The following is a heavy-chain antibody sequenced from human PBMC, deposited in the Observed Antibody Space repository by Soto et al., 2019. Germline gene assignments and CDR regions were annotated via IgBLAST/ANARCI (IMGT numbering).Heavy chain of an antibody. CDR2: INPYSGGA. Sequence: ASVNVSFKASGYTFTGYFMHWVRQATGQGLEWMGWINPYSGGADYAQSFQGRVTMTRDTSISTVYMELSRLRFDDTAVYYCARVIRGAYYNSPLDTWGQGTVVTVSS. CDR3: ARVIRGAYYNSPLDT. J-gene: IGHJ5*02. D-gene: IGHD3-10*01. CDR1: GYTFTGYF. V-gene: IGHV1-2*02.